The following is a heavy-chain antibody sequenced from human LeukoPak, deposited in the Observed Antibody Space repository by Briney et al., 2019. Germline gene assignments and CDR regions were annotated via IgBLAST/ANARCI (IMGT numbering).Heavy chain of an antibody. Sequence: TGGSLRLSCAASGFTFGSYAMNWVRQAPGKGLEWVSYISSSSYRSHADSVKGRFTISRDNAKNSLYLQMNSLRAEDTAVYYCARISGSYVFDYWGQGTLVTVSS. D-gene: IGHD1-26*01. J-gene: IGHJ4*02. CDR3: ARISGSYVFDY. CDR1: GFTFGSYA. V-gene: IGHV3-21*05. CDR2: ISSSSYR.